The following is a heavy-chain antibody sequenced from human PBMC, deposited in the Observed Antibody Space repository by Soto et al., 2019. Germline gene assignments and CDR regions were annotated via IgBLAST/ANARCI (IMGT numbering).Heavy chain of an antibody. D-gene: IGHD6-13*01. Sequence: HPGGSLRLSCAASGFTVSSNYMNWVRQAPGKGLEWVSVIYSGGSTYYADSVKGRFTISRHNSKNTLYLQMNSLRAEDTAVYYCARVYYSPPTHSSSWRNSPQYYFYYYMDVWGKGTXVTVSS. CDR3: ARVYYSPPTHSSSWRNSPQYYFYYYMDV. CDR2: IYSGGST. V-gene: IGHV3-53*04. CDR1: GFTVSSNY. J-gene: IGHJ6*03.